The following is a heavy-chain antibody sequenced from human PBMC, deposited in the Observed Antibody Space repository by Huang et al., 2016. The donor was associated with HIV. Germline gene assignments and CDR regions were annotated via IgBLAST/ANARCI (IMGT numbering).Heavy chain of an antibody. CDR1: TFRFGAYW. CDR3: ATKTAAMDI. V-gene: IGHV3-7*01. CDR2: IKQDESEK. Sequence: VESGGRLVQPGGSIRLSCVGSTFRFGAYWMSLVRQSPGKGLEGVANIKQDESEKYDVDSVKGRFNISRDNAKKVLFLEMNNVRVEDTATYYCATKTAAMDIWGQGTTVTVS. J-gene: IGHJ6*02. D-gene: IGHD1-7*01.